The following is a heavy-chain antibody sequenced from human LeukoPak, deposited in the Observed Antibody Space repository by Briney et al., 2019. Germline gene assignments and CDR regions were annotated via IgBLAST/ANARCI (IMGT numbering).Heavy chain of an antibody. CDR1: GGSISSSSYY. CDR3: ASGEQNWFDP. D-gene: IGHD1/OR15-1a*01. Sequence: PSETLSLTCTVSGGSISSSSYYWGWIRQPPGKGLEWIGSIYYSGSTYYNPSLKSRVTISVDTSKNQFSLKLSSVTAADTAVYYCASGEQNWFDPWGQGTLVTVSS. J-gene: IGHJ5*02. CDR2: IYYSGST. V-gene: IGHV4-39*07.